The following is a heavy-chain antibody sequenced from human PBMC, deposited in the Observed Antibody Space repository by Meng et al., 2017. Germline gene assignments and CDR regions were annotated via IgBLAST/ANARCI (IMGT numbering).Heavy chain of an antibody. CDR3: ARDQSKFSQSGGNWFDP. Sequence: ASVKVSCKASGYTFTGYYMHWVRQAPGQGLEWMGRINPNSGGTNYAQKFQGRVTMTRDTSISTAYMELSRLRSEDTAVYYCARDQSKFSQSGGNWFDPWGQGTRVTVSS. V-gene: IGHV1-2*06. CDR2: INPNSGGT. J-gene: IGHJ5*02. CDR1: GYTFTGYY. D-gene: IGHD3-10*01.